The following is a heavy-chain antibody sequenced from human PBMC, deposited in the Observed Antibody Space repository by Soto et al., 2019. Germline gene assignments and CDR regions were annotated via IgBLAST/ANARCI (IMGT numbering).Heavy chain of an antibody. CDR3: AREGVAMVRGVMGWFDP. D-gene: IGHD3-10*01. CDR1: GYTFTSYG. J-gene: IGHJ5*02. V-gene: IGHV1-18*01. Sequence: QVQLVQSGAEVKKPGASVKVSCKASGYTFTSYGISWVRQAPGQGLAWMGWISAYNGNTNYAQKLQGRVTMTTDTSTSTAYMELRSVRSDDTAVYYCAREGVAMVRGVMGWFDPWGQGTLVTVSS. CDR2: ISAYNGNT.